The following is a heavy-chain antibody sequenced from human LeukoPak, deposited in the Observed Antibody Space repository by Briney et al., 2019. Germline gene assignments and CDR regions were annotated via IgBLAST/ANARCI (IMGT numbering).Heavy chain of an antibody. CDR3: ARDSRGATRRGSFFDY. V-gene: IGHV1-46*01. D-gene: IGHD1-26*01. CDR1: GYTFTSYY. Sequence: ASVKVSCKASGYTFTSYYMHWVRQAPGQGLEWMGIINPSGGGTSYAQKFQGRVTMTRDTSTSTVYMELSSLRSEDTAVYYCARDSRGATRRGSFFDYWGQGTLVTVSS. J-gene: IGHJ4*02. CDR2: INPSGGGT.